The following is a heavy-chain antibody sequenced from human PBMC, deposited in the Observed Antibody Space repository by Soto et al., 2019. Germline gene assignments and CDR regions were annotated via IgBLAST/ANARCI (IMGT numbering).Heavy chain of an antibody. D-gene: IGHD3-10*01. CDR1: SDSISSSPYY. Sequence: PSETLSLTCPVSSDSISSSPYYWGWIRQPPGKGLEWIGNIYNTGTAFYSPSLKSRATISVDTSKNQFSLRLISVTAADTAVYYCARRGSGSSFDYWGQGTLVTVSS. J-gene: IGHJ4*02. V-gene: IGHV4-39*01. CDR3: ARRGSGSSFDY. CDR2: IYNTGTA.